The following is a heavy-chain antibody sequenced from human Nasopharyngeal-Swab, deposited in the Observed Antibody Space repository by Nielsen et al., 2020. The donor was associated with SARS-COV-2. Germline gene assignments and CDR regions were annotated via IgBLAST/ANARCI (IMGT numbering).Heavy chain of an antibody. V-gene: IGHV3-73*01. Sequence: GGSLRPSCAPSGFTSSGPTMHWVRQAPGKGLEWVGRIRSKADNYATAYAASVKGRSIISRDDSKNQAYLQMNSLRAEDNAVLYCARSPLTYGSRWSPDYWGQGTLVTVSS. J-gene: IGHJ4*02. CDR3: ARSPLTYGSRWSPDY. D-gene: IGHD6-13*01. CDR1: GFTSSGPT. CDR2: IRSKADNYAT.